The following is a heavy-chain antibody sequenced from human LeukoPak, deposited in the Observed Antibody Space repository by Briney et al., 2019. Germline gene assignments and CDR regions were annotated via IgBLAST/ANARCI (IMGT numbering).Heavy chain of an antibody. V-gene: IGHV1-2*02. CDR2: INPNSGGT. J-gene: IGHJ3*02. D-gene: IGHD6-13*01. CDR3: ARGGAYSSSCFDAFDI. CDR1: GGTFSSYA. Sequence: GASVKVSCEASGGTFSSYAISWVRQAPGQGLEWMGWINPNSGGTNYAQKFQGRVTMTRDTSISTAYMELSRLRSDDTAVYYCARGGAYSSSCFDAFDIWGQGTMVTVSS.